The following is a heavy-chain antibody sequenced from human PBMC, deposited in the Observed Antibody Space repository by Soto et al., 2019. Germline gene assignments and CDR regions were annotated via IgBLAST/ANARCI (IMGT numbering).Heavy chain of an antibody. CDR1: GYSFTSYW. V-gene: IGHV5-51*01. CDR3: ARPLASADGGYDLVYFDY. Sequence: GESLKISCKGSGYSFTSYWIGWVRQMPGKGLEWMGIIYPGDSDTRYSPSFQAQVTSSADKSISTAYLQWSSLKASDTAMYYCARPLASADGGYDLVYFDYWGQGTLVTVSS. D-gene: IGHD5-12*01. J-gene: IGHJ4*02. CDR2: IYPGDSDT.